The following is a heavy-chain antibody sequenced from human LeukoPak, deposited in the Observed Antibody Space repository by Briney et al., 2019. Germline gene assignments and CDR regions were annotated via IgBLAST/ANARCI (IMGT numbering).Heavy chain of an antibody. V-gene: IGHV3-48*04. CDR3: ASPRIAAAHQYFDY. J-gene: IGHJ4*02. CDR2: ISSSSSTI. Sequence: GGSLRLSCAASGFTFSSYSMNWVRQAPGEGLEWVSYISSSSSTIYYADSVKGRFTISRDNAKNSLYLQMNSLRAEDTAVYYCASPRIAAAHQYFDYWGQGTLVTVSS. D-gene: IGHD6-13*01. CDR1: GFTFSSYS.